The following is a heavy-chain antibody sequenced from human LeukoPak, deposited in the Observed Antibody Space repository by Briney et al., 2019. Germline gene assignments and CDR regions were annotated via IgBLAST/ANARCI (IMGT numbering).Heavy chain of an antibody. J-gene: IGHJ4*02. CDR2: ISYDGSDK. Sequence: GRSLRLSYAASGFSFSSHGMHWVRQAPGKGLEWVALISYDGSDKYYADSVKGRFTISRDNSKSTLYLQMNSLSSEETAVFYCAKDLSSSTIWPYFDFWGQGTLVTVFS. CDR1: GFSFSSHG. CDR3: AKDLSSSTIWPYFDF. V-gene: IGHV3-30*18. D-gene: IGHD6-13*01.